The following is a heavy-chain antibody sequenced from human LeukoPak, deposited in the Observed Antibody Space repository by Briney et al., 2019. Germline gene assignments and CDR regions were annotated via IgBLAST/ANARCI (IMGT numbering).Heavy chain of an antibody. CDR3: AKDTPGLYSSGWDETINYFDY. CDR1: GFTFSSYA. Sequence: GGSLRLPCAASGFTFSSYAMSWVRQAPGKGLEWVSAISGSGGSTYYADSVKGRFTISRDNSKNTLYLQMNSLRAEDTAVYYCAKDTPGLYSSGWDETINYFDYWGQGTLVTVSS. CDR2: ISGSGGST. D-gene: IGHD6-19*01. J-gene: IGHJ4*02. V-gene: IGHV3-23*01.